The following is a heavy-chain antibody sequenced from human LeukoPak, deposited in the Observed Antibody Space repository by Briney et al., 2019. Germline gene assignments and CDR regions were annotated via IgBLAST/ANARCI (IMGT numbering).Heavy chain of an antibody. CDR1: GGSISGYY. J-gene: IGHJ6*02. Sequence: SETLSLTCAVYGGSISGYYWSWIRQPPGKGLEWIGEINHSGSTNYNPSLKSRVTISVDTSKNQFSLKLSSVTAADTAVYYCARGRELVRLSTQHPPPYGMDVWGQGTTVTVSS. D-gene: IGHD6-6*01. V-gene: IGHV4-34*01. CDR2: INHSGST. CDR3: ARGRELVRLSTQHPPPYGMDV.